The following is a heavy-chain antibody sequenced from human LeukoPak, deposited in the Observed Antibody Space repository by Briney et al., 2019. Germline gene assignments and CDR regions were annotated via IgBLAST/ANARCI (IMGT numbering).Heavy chain of an antibody. J-gene: IGHJ6*02. Sequence: GGSLRLSCAASGFTFSSYEMNWVRQAPGKGLEWVSYISSSGSTIYYADSVKGRLTISRDNAKNSLYLQMNSLRAEDTAVYYCARGMMTTVTYYYYGMDVWGQGTTVTVSS. CDR3: ARGMMTTVTYYYYGMDV. CDR2: ISSSGSTI. D-gene: IGHD4-17*01. CDR1: GFTFSSYE. V-gene: IGHV3-48*03.